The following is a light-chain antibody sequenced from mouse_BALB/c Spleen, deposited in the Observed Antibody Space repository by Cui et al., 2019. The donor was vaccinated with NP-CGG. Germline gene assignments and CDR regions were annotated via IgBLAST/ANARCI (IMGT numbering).Light chain of an antibody. CDR3: ALWYSNHWV. Sequence: QAVVTQESALTTSPGETVTLTCRSSTGPVTTSNYANWVQEKPDHLFTGLIGGTNYRVPGVPARFSGSLIGDKAALTITGAQTEDEAIYFCALWYSNHWVFGGGTKLTVL. J-gene: IGLJ1*01. CDR2: GTN. V-gene: IGLV1*01. CDR1: TGPVTTSNY.